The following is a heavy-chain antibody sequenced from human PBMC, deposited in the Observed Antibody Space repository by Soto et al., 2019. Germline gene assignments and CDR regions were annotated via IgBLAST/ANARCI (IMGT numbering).Heavy chain of an antibody. D-gene: IGHD3-9*01. Sequence: QVQLQESGPGLVKPSETLSLACTVSGGSVTSRTYYWSWIRQPPGKGLEWIGYIYYTGSTDYKPSLHSRVTISLEPAKNPFSLNLTSVTAADTAVYYCAREAEFDCLRKVDYWGQGTLVTVSS. J-gene: IGHJ4*02. CDR3: AREAEFDCLRKVDY. CDR2: IYYTGST. CDR1: GGSVTSRTYY. V-gene: IGHV4-61*01.